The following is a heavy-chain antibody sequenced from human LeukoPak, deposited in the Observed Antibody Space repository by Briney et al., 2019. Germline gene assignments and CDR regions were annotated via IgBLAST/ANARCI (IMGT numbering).Heavy chain of an antibody. Sequence: ASVKVSCKASGYSFTSYYMHWVRQAPGQGLEWMGIINPSGGSTSYAQKFQGRVTITADESTSTAYMELSSLRSEDTAVYYCARAPIPADIVVVPAAQLGYYFDYWGQGTLVTVSS. CDR3: ARAPIPADIVVVPAAQLGYYFDY. V-gene: IGHV1-46*01. J-gene: IGHJ4*02. CDR2: INPSGGST. CDR1: GYSFTSYY. D-gene: IGHD2-2*01.